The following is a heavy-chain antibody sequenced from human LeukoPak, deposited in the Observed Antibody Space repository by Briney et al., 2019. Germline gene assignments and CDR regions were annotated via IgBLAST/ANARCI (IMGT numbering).Heavy chain of an antibody. CDR1: GGSISSGGYY. CDR2: IFYSGST. Sequence: PSQTLSLTCNVSGGSISSGGYYWSWIRQPPGKGVEWIGYIFYSGSTYYNPSLKSRVTISVDTSNNQFSLKLSSVTAADTAVYYCAREDRAAAGATSWFDPWGQGTLVTVSS. V-gene: IGHV4-31*03. D-gene: IGHD6-13*01. CDR3: AREDRAAAGATSWFDP. J-gene: IGHJ5*02.